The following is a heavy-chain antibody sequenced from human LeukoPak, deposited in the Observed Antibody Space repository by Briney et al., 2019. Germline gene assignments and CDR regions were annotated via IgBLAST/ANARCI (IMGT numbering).Heavy chain of an antibody. CDR2: FDPEDGET. J-gene: IGHJ3*02. CDR3: ASSSTIFGVVIIPSAPSKAFDI. CDR1: GYTLTELS. Sequence: ASVKVSCKVSGYTLTELSMHWVRQAPGKGLEWMGGFDPEDGETIYAQKFQGRVTMTEDTSTDTAYMELSSLRSEDTAVYYCASSSTIFGVVIIPSAPSKAFDIWGQGTMVTVSP. D-gene: IGHD3-3*01. V-gene: IGHV1-24*01.